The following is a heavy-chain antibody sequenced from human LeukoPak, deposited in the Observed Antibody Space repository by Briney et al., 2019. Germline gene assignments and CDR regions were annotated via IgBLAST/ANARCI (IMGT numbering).Heavy chain of an antibody. D-gene: IGHD5-24*01. CDR2: IYTSGST. V-gene: IGHV4-61*02. Sequence: PSETLSLTCTVSGGSISSGSYYWSWIRQPAGKGLEWIGRIYTSGSTNYNPSLKSRVTISVDTSKNQFSLKLSSVTAADTAVYYCARAVGSTLNGEDDAFDIWGQGTMVTVSS. J-gene: IGHJ3*02. CDR1: GGSISSGSYY. CDR3: ARAVGSTLNGEDDAFDI.